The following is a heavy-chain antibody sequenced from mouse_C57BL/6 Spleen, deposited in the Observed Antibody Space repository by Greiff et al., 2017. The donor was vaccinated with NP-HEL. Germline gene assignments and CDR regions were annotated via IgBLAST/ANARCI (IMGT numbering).Heavy chain of an antibody. Sequence: QVQLKQSGAELVRPGTSVKVSCKASGYAFTNYLIEWVKQRPGQGLEWIGVINPGSGGTNYNEKFKGKATLTADKSSSTAYMQLSSLTSEDSAVYFCARSSPLITTVAGDYWGQGTTLTVSS. J-gene: IGHJ2*01. D-gene: IGHD1-1*01. CDR2: INPGSGGT. CDR3: ARSSPLITTVAGDY. CDR1: GYAFTNYL. V-gene: IGHV1-54*01.